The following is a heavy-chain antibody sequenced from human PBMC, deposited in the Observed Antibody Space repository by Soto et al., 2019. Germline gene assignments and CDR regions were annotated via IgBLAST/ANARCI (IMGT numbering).Heavy chain of an antibody. CDR1: GYSFTSYW. D-gene: IGHD3-3*01. CDR2: IYPGDSDT. V-gene: IGHV5-51*01. J-gene: IGHJ3*02. Sequence: GESLKISCKGSGYSFTSYWIGWVRQMPGKGLEWMGIIYPGDSDTRYSPSFQGQVTISADKSISTAYLQWSSLKASDTAMYYCARHGPSNYDFWSGFSSRFAFDIRGQGTMVTVSS. CDR3: ARHGPSNYDFWSGFSSRFAFDI.